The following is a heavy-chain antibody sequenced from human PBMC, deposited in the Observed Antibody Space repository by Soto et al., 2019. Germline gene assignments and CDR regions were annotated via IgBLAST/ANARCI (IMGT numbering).Heavy chain of an antibody. J-gene: IGHJ6*02. CDR1: GFTFSSYG. Sequence: QVHLVESGGGVVQPGRSLRLSCAASGFTFSSYGMHWVRQAPGKGLEWVAVISYDGSAKYYRESVKGRFTTSRYNSKNTLYLQIDSLRVEDTAFYYCAKDEGRFLKYYFNYGVDVWGLGTTVTVSS. V-gene: IGHV3-30*18. D-gene: IGHD3-3*01. CDR3: AKDEGRFLKYYFNYGVDV. CDR2: ISYDGSAK.